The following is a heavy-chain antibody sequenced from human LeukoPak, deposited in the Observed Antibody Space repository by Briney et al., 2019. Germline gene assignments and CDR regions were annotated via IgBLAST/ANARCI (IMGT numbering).Heavy chain of an antibody. CDR3: ARDNPRARWTHFDY. CDR2: IWYDGSNK. V-gene: IGHV3-33*01. Sequence: HPGGSLRLSCAASGFTFSSYGMHWVRQAPGKGLEWVAVIWYDGSNKYYADSVKGRFTISRDNSKNTLYLQMNSLRAEDTAVYYCARDNPRARWTHFDYWGQGTLVTVSS. CDR1: GFTFSSYG. J-gene: IGHJ4*02. D-gene: IGHD2-15*01.